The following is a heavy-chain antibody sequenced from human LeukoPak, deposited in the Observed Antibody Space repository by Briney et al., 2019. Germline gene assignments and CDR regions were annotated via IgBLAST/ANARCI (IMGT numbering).Heavy chain of an antibody. D-gene: IGHD2-15*01. Sequence: ASVTVSCKASGYTFTSYGISWVRQAPGQGLEWMGWISAYNGNTNYAQKLQGRVTMTTDTSTSTAYMELRSLRSDDTAVYYCARERGYCSGGACGDAFDIWGQGTMVSVSS. CDR2: ISAYNGNT. CDR3: ARERGYCSGGACGDAFDI. CDR1: GYTFTSYG. J-gene: IGHJ3*02. V-gene: IGHV1-18*01.